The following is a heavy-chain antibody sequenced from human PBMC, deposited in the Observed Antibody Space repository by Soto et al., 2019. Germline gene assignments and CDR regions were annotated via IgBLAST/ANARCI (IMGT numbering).Heavy chain of an antibody. CDR3: VRMASSGTLNWFDP. CDR1: ESTFMNYA. V-gene: IGHV1-8*01. D-gene: IGHD1-1*01. Sequence: ASVKVSCKASESTFMNYAISWVRQATGQGLEWMGWMNPNSGNTGYALKFQGRVSMTRNTSISTVYLELSSLASDDTAVYYCVRMASSGTLNWFDPWGQGTLVTVSS. J-gene: IGHJ5*02. CDR2: MNPNSGNT.